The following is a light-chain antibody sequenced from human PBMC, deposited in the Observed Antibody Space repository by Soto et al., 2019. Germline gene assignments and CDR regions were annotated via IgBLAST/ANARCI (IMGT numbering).Light chain of an antibody. CDR3: NSYSNSTTLYV. J-gene: IGLJ1*01. CDR1: SRDVGGYNY. V-gene: IGLV2-14*01. CDR2: NVN. Sequence: QSALTQPASVCGSPGQSITISCTETSRDVGGYNYVSWYQQRPGKAPKLMIYNVNNRPSGVSDRFSGSKSGNTASLTISGLQAEDEADYYCNSYSNSTTLYVFGTGTKSPS.